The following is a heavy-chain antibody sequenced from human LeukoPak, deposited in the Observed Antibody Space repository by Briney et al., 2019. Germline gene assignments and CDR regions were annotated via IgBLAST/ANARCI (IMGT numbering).Heavy chain of an antibody. Sequence: GESLKISCAASGFTFSSYAMSWVLQAPGKGLEWVSAISGSGGSTYYADSVKGRFTISRDNSKNTLYLQMNSLRAEDTAVYYCAKGVVAVDFGYWGQGTLVTVTS. D-gene: IGHD2-15*01. V-gene: IGHV3-23*01. CDR1: GFTFSSYA. CDR2: ISGSGGST. CDR3: AKGVVAVDFGY. J-gene: IGHJ4*02.